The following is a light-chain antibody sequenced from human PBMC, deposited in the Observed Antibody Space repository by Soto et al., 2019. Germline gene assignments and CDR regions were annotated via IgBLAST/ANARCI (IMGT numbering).Light chain of an antibody. Sequence: EIVMTQSPATLSVSPGERATLSCRASQSVSIKLAWYQQKPGQAPRLLIYDASSRATGIPDRFSGSGSGTDFILTISSLEPEDFALYYCQQYNNWPPWTFGQGTKVDIK. V-gene: IGKV3D-15*01. CDR2: DAS. J-gene: IGKJ1*01. CDR3: QQYNNWPPWT. CDR1: QSVSIK.